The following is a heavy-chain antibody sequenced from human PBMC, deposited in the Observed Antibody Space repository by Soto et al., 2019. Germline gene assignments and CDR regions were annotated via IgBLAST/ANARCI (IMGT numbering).Heavy chain of an antibody. J-gene: IGHJ6*02. D-gene: IGHD2-8*01. CDR2: INPNSGTT. CDR1: GYTFTDYY. Sequence: QVQLVQSGAEVKKPGASVKVSCKASGYTFTDYYMHWVRQAPGQRLEWMGWINPNSGTTNYAQKFQGWVTMTRATSITTVYMELSRLGSDDTAVYYCARVPRGVYYGMDVWGQGTTVTASS. CDR3: ARVPRGVYYGMDV. V-gene: IGHV1-2*04.